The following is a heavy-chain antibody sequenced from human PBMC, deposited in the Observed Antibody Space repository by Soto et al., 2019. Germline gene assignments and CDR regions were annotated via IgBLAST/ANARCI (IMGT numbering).Heavy chain of an antibody. Sequence: QITLKESGPTLVKPTQTLTLTCTFSGLSLRTTGVGVGWVRQPPGKALEWLALLYWDDDKRYSPSLKSRLTITKDTSEKQVVLTMTIMDTVDTATYYCVQSRCGGDCLQIYSSHSYYGVDVWGQGTTVTVSS. CDR1: GLSLRTTGVG. CDR3: VQSRCGGDCLQIYSSHSYYGVDV. V-gene: IGHV2-5*02. D-gene: IGHD2-21*02. J-gene: IGHJ6*02. CDR2: LYWDDDK.